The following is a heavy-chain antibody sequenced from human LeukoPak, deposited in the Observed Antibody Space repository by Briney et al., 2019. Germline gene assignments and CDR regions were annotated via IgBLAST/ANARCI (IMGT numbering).Heavy chain of an antibody. CDR3: AKDCLDTAMVLLDY. Sequence: GGSLRLSCAASGFTFSSYAMSWVRQAPGKGLEWVSAISGSGGSTYYADSVKGRFTISRDNSKDTLYLQMNSLRAEDTAVYYCAKDCLDTAMVLLDYWGQGTLVTVSS. CDR1: GFTFSSYA. D-gene: IGHD5-18*01. CDR2: ISGSGGST. J-gene: IGHJ4*02. V-gene: IGHV3-23*01.